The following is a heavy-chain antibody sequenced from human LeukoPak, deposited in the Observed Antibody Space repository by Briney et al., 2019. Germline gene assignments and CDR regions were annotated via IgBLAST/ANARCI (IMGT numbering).Heavy chain of an antibody. CDR3: ARDVSLYDSSGLDAFDI. V-gene: IGHV3-11*01. CDR1: GFTFSDYY. J-gene: IGHJ3*02. CDR2: ISSSGSTI. Sequence: GGSLRLSCAASGFTFSDYYMSWIRQAPGKGLEWVSYISSSGSTIYYADSVKGRFTISRDNAKNSLYLQMNSLRAEDTAVYYCARDVSLYDSSGLDAFDIWGQGTMVTVSS. D-gene: IGHD3-22*01.